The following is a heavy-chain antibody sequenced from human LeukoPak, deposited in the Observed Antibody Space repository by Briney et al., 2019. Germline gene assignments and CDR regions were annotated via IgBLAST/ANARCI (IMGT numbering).Heavy chain of an antibody. V-gene: IGHV3-30*02. CDR3: AKDEEMITFGGVIVMAPFDY. CDR2: IRYNGNNQ. J-gene: IGHJ4*02. D-gene: IGHD3-16*02. CDR1: GFTFNNYG. Sequence: GGSLRLSCAASGFTFNNYGMHWVRQAPGKGLEWVAFIRYNGNNQYYADSVKGRFTISRDNSKNTLYLQMNSLRAEDTAVYYCAKDEEMITFGGVIVMAPFDYWGQGTLVTVSS.